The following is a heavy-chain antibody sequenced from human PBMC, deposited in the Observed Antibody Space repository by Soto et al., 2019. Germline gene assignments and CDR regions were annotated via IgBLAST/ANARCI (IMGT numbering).Heavy chain of an antibody. CDR3: AREGRNFDY. CDR1: GGTFSSYA. Sequence: ASVKVSCKASGGTFSSYAISWVRQAPGQGLEWMGGINPIFGTPHYAQKYQGRVTITADTFTNTAYMELTRLTSDDTAVYFRAREGRNFDYWGQGTLVTVSS. CDR2: INPIFGTP. J-gene: IGHJ4*02. V-gene: IGHV1-69*06.